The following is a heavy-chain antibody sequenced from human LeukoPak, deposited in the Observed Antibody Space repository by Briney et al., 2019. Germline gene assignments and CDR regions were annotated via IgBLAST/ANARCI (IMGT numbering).Heavy chain of an antibody. V-gene: IGHV3-11*04. D-gene: IGHD3-22*01. CDR2: ITSSGSTI. CDR3: ARDQDSSGINFDY. J-gene: IGHJ4*02. CDR1: GFIFSDYY. Sequence: GGSLRLSCAASGFIFSDYYMSWIRQAPGKGLEWVSYITSSGSTIYYADSVKGRFTISRDNAKNSLSLQMNSLRAEDTAVYYCARDQDSSGINFDYWGQGTLVTVSS.